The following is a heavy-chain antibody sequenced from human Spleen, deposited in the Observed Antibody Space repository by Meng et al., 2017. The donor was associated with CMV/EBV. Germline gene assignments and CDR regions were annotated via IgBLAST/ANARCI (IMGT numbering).Heavy chain of an antibody. Sequence: GESLKISCAASGFIVSSNYMNWVRQAPGKGLEWVSVIYSGGTIYYADSVKGRFTISRDNGKNSMFLQMNSLRADDTAVYYCGSREGGYWGQGTLVTVSS. CDR1: GFIVSSNY. V-gene: IGHV3-66*01. J-gene: IGHJ4*02. D-gene: IGHD1-26*01. CDR2: IYSGGTI. CDR3: GSREGGY.